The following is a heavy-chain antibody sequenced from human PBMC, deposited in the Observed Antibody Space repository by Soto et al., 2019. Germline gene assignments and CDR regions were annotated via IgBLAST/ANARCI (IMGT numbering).Heavy chain of an antibody. J-gene: IGHJ6*03. CDR1: GFTFDDYA. Sequence: GGSLRLSCAASGFTFDDYAMHWVRQAPGKGLKWVSGISWNSGSIGYADSVKGRFTISRDNAKNSLYLQMNSLRAEDTALYYCATSLSTVTTSENYYYYYMDVWGKGTTVTVSS. D-gene: IGHD4-4*01. V-gene: IGHV3-9*01. CDR2: ISWNSGSI. CDR3: ATSLSTVTTSENYYYYYMDV.